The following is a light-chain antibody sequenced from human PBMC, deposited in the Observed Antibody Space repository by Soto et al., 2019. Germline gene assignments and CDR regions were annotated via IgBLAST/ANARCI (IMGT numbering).Light chain of an antibody. CDR3: SSYTSSSGV. CDR1: RSDVDGYNY. J-gene: IGLJ1*01. CDR2: DVS. Sequence: QSALTQPASVSGSPGQSITISCTGTRSDVDGYNYVSWYQQHPGKAPKLMIYDVSNRPSGVSNRFSGSKSGNTASLTISGLQAEDEADYYCSSYTSSSGVFGTGTKVTVL. V-gene: IGLV2-14*01.